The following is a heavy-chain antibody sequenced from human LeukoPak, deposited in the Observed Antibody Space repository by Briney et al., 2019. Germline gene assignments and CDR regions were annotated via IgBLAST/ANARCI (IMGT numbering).Heavy chain of an antibody. J-gene: IGHJ4*02. CDR3: ARGYSNYVDYFDF. CDR2: MNPNSGNT. CDR1: GYTFTSYD. Sequence: ASVKVSCKASGYTFTSYDINWVRQATGQGLAWMGWMNPNSGNTGYARKFQGRFTMTRNTSISTAYMELSSLRSDDTAVYYCARGYSNYVDYFDFWGQGTLVTVSS. D-gene: IGHD4-11*01. V-gene: IGHV1-8*01.